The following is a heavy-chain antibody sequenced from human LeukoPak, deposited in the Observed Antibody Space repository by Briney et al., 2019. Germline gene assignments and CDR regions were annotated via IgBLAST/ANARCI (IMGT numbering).Heavy chain of an antibody. Sequence: SETLSLTCTVSGGSISSFYWSWIRQPPGKGLEWIGYIYHSGSTNYNPSLKSRVTISVDTSKNQFSLRLNSVTAADTAVYYCARLSSGSSSWYDIDYWGQGTLVTVSS. CDR2: IYHSGST. CDR1: GGSISSFY. V-gene: IGHV4-59*08. D-gene: IGHD6-13*01. CDR3: ARLSSGSSSWYDIDY. J-gene: IGHJ4*02.